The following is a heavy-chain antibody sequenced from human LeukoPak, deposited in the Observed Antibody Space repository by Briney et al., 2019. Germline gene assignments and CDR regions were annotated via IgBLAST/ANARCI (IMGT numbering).Heavy chain of an antibody. CDR1: GESICGVY. J-gene: IGHJ1*01. D-gene: IGHD3-22*01. CDR3: ARLKYYYDSSGYRAEYFQH. V-gene: IGHV4-59*01. CDR2: IYYSGST. Sequence: PSETLSVTCTVSGESICGVYWTWIRQPPGKGLEWVGHIYYSGSTNYNPSLKSRVTISVAASKKQFSLKLSSVTAADTAVYYWARLKYYYDSSGYRAEYFQHWGQGTLVTVSS.